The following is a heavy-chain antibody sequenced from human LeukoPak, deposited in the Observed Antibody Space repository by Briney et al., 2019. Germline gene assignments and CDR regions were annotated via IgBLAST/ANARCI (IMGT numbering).Heavy chain of an antibody. CDR3: ARGHGSGSYYPDY. Sequence: PGGSLRLSCAASGFTFSSYSMKWVRQAPGKGLEWVSYISSSSSTIYYADSVKGRFTISRDDAKNSLYLQMNSLRAEDTAVYYCARGHGSGSYYPDYWGQGTLVTDSS. J-gene: IGHJ4*02. V-gene: IGHV3-48*01. CDR1: GFTFSSYS. D-gene: IGHD3-10*01. CDR2: ISSSSSTI.